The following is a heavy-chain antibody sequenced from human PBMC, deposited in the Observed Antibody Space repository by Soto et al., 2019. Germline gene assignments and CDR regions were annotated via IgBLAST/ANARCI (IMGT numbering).Heavy chain of an antibody. CDR3: ARDFISGRPVDGFDI. Sequence: GGSLRLSCAASGFTFSSYWMHWVRQAPGKGLVWVSRINSDGSSTSYADSVKGRFSISRDNAKNTLYLQMNSLRAEDTAVYYCARDFISGRPVDGFDIWGQGTMVTVSS. J-gene: IGHJ3*02. CDR1: GFTFSSYW. D-gene: IGHD6-6*01. CDR2: INSDGSST. V-gene: IGHV3-74*01.